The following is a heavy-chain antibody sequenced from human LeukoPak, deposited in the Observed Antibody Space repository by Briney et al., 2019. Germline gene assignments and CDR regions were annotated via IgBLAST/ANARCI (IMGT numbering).Heavy chain of an antibody. CDR2: INHSGST. J-gene: IGHJ4*02. CDR3: ARALFGVVRRWYYFDY. CDR1: GFTFSNCA. D-gene: IGHD3-3*01. Sequence: GSLRLSCAASGFTFSNCAMSWIRQPPGKGLEWIGEINHSGSTNYNPSLKSRVTISVDTSKNQFSLKLSSVTAADTAVYYCARALFGVVRRWYYFDYWGQGTLVTVSS. V-gene: IGHV4-34*01.